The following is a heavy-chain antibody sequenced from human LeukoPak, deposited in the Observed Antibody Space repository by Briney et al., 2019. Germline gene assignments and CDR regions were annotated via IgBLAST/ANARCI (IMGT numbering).Heavy chain of an antibody. V-gene: IGHV3-21*01. CDR3: ARDNIHHLVAVAGTYYGMDV. D-gene: IGHD6-19*01. Sequence: GGSLRLSCAASGFTFSSYSMNWVRQAPGKGLEWVSSISSSSSYIYYADSVKGRFTISRDNAKNSLYLQMNSLRAEDTAVYYCARDNIHHLVAVAGTYYGMDVWGQGTTVTVSS. CDR2: ISSSSSYI. J-gene: IGHJ6*02. CDR1: GFTFSSYS.